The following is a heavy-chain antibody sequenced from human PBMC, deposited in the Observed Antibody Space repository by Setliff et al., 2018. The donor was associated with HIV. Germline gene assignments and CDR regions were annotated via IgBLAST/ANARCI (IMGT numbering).Heavy chain of an antibody. D-gene: IGHD6-13*01. V-gene: IGHV3-30*02. J-gene: IGHJ6*03. CDR2: IWYDGSEK. CDR3: ARDRGLGSSSPGRYYYVDV. CDR1: GFTFGSYG. Sequence: GSLRLSCTTSGFTFGSYGMHWVRQAPGKGLEWVANIWYDGSEKYYADSVKGRFTISRDNSKSTMYLQVDSLTAEDTAVYYCARDRGLGSSSPGRYYYVDVWGKGTTVTVSS.